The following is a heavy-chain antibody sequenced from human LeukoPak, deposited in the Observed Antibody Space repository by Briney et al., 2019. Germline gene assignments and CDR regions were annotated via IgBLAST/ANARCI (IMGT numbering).Heavy chain of an antibody. CDR2: ITGSGGST. CDR3: AKGRLDGMGLLDY. J-gene: IGHJ4*02. V-gene: IGHV3-23*01. Sequence: GGSLRLXCAASGFTFSSCAMNWDRRAPGKGLGWVSVITGSGGSTYYADSVKGRFTISRDNSKNTLSLQMNSLRAEDTAVYYCAKGRLDGMGLLDYWGQGTLVTVSS. CDR1: GFTFSSCA. D-gene: IGHD5-24*01.